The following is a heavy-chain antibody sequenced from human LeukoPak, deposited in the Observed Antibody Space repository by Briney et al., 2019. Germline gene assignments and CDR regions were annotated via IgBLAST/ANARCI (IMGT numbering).Heavy chain of an antibody. Sequence: RTSETLSLTCAVYGGSFIGYYWSWIRQPPGKELEWIGEINHSGGANYNPSLKSRVTISADTSKSQFSLKLGSVTAADTAVYYCARVPLRFLEPFDYWGQGTPVTVSS. V-gene: IGHV4-34*01. CDR3: ARVPLRFLEPFDY. D-gene: IGHD3-3*01. J-gene: IGHJ4*02. CDR1: GGSFIGYY. CDR2: INHSGGA.